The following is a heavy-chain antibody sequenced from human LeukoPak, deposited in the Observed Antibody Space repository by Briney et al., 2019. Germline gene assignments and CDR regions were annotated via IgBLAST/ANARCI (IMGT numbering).Heavy chain of an antibody. J-gene: IGHJ5*01. Sequence: GGSLSLSCSASGFTFSSFAMNWVRQAPGKGLEWVSSISPGGEETYYADSVEGRFTISRDNSKNTLSLQMNSLRAEDTAVYYCAKQYIVTIWYWFGSWGQGTLVTVSS. D-gene: IGHD4-17*01. CDR1: GFTFSSFA. CDR2: ISPGGEET. CDR3: AKQYIVTIWYWFGS. V-gene: IGHV3-23*01.